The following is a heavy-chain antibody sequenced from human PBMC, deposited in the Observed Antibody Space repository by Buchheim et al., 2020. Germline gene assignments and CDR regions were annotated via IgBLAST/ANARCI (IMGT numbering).Heavy chain of an antibody. Sequence: QVQLVQSGSELKKPGASVKVSCKASGYTFTSYAMNWVRQAPGQGLEWMGWINTNTGNPTYAQGFTGRFVFSLDTSVSTASLQISSLKAEDTAVYYCARVNCGGDCYSGMYYYYGMDVWGQGTT. V-gene: IGHV7-4-1*02. CDR1: GYTFTSYA. D-gene: IGHD2-21*01. CDR3: ARVNCGGDCYSGMYYYYGMDV. J-gene: IGHJ6*02. CDR2: INTNTGNP.